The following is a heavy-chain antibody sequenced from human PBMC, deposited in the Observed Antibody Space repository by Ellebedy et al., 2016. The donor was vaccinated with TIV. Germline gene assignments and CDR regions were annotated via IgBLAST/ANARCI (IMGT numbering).Heavy chain of an antibody. CDR3: ARGGASSKYFDY. V-gene: IGHV4-59*01. CDR1: GASISSYY. Sequence: MPSETLSLTCTVSGASISSYYWSWIRQPPGKGLAWIGFIFHTGDTNYSPSLKSRVAIPLDTSKNQFSLKLTSVTDADTAVYYRARGGASSKYFDYWGLGTLVTVSS. CDR2: IFHTGDT. J-gene: IGHJ4*02.